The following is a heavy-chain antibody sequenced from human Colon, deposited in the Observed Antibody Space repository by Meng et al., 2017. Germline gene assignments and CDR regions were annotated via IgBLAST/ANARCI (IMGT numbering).Heavy chain of an antibody. Sequence: RLLQDSGPGLVKPSETLSLTCTVSGGSITSSSYYWGWIRQPPGEGLEWIGNIYYTGSTYYNTSLKSRVSISLDTSKTHFSLKLSSVTAADTAVYYCARAPPISAPGIWYFDLWGRGTLVTVSS. V-gene: IGHV4-39*07. D-gene: IGHD6-13*01. CDR2: IYYTGST. CDR3: ARAPPISAPGIWYFDL. J-gene: IGHJ2*01. CDR1: GGSITSSSYY.